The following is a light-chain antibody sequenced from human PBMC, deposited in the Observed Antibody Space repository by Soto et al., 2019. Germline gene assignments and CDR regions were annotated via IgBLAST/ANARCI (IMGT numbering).Light chain of an antibody. J-gene: IGKJ4*01. CDR3: QQYNSFPLT. V-gene: IGKV1-5*03. Sequence: DIQITQSPSTLSASVGDRVTITCRASQSISSWLAWYQQKPGKAPKLLIYKASSLESGVPSRFSGSGSGTEFTLTISSXQPDDFATYCCQQYNSFPLTFGGGSKVDTK. CDR2: KAS. CDR1: QSISSW.